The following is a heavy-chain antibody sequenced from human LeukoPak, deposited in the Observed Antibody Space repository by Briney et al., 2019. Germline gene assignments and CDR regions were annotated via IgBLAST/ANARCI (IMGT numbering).Heavy chain of an antibody. CDR3: ARTHSSSGYTYYYYYGMDV. CDR1: GYIFTSYW. Sequence: GESLKISCKGSGYIFTSYWIGWVRQMPRKGLEWMGIIYPGDSDTRYSPSFQGQVTISADKSISTAYLQWSSLKASDTAMYYCARTHSSSGYTYYYYYGMDVWGQGTTVTVSS. J-gene: IGHJ6*02. D-gene: IGHD3-22*01. V-gene: IGHV5-51*01. CDR2: IYPGDSDT.